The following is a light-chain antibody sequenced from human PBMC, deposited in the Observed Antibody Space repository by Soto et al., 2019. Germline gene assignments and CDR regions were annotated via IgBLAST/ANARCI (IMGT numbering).Light chain of an antibody. J-gene: IGLJ2*01. CDR1: SSNVGSYKL. V-gene: IGLV2-14*02. CDR2: EVN. Sequence: QSVLTQPASVSGSPGQSITISCTGTSSNVGSYKLVSWYQQHPGKAPKLMIFEVNKRPSGVSNRFSGSKSGNTASLTISGLQAEDEADYYCSSFTSKSTLIFGGGTKVTVL. CDR3: SSFTSKSTLI.